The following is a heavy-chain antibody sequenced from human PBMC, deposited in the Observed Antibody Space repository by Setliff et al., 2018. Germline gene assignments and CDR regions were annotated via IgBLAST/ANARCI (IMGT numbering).Heavy chain of an antibody. J-gene: IGHJ6*02. CDR2: IYYNGNT. CDR3: ARDRTAYSYGLDV. D-gene: IGHD5-18*01. CDR1: GGSVSPYF. Sequence: KPSETLSLTCTVSGGSVSPYFWSWIRQPPGKGLQWIGYIYYNGNTNFNPSLKSRVNMSIDTSKNQFALNLKSVTAADTAVYYCARDRTAYSYGLDVWGQGTTVTVSS. V-gene: IGHV4-59*02.